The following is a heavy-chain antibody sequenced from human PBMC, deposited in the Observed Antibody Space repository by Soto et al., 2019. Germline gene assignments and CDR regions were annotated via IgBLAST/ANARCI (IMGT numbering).Heavy chain of an antibody. J-gene: IGHJ4*02. V-gene: IGHV4-59*01. CDR3: ASGWGLVFDY. CDR1: GGSISSYY. Sequence: QVQLQESGPGLVKPSETLSLTCTVSGGSISSYYWSWIRQPPGKGLEWIGYIYYSGSANYNPSLKRRVTISVDTSKNQFPLKLSSVTAADTAVYYCASGWGLVFDYWGQGTLVTVSS. D-gene: IGHD2-21*02. CDR2: IYYSGSA.